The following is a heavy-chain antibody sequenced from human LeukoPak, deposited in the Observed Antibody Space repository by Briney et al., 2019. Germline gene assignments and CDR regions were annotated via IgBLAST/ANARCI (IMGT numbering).Heavy chain of an antibody. Sequence: PGGSLRLSCAASGFTVSSNYMSWVRQAPGKGLEWVSIIYSGGSTYYADSVRGRFTISRDDSKNTLYLQMNSLRAEDTAVYYCARDRMVRYAFDIWGQGTLVTVSS. V-gene: IGHV3-53*01. CDR2: IYSGGST. CDR1: GFTVSSNY. D-gene: IGHD3-10*01. CDR3: ARDRMVRYAFDI. J-gene: IGHJ3*02.